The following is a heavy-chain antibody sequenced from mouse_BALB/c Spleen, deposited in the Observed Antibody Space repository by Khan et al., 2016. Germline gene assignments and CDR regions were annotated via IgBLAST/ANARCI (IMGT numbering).Heavy chain of an antibody. CDR2: ISSGSSTI. V-gene: IGHV5-17*02. CDR1: GFTFSSFG. D-gene: IGHD2-10*02. CDR3: ASPSMVTTWFAY. J-gene: IGHJ3*01. Sequence: EVELVESGGGLVQPGGSRKLSCAASGFTFSSFGMHWVRQAPEKGLEWVAYISSGSSTITYADTVKGRFTISRDTPKNTLFLQMTSLRSEDTAMYYCASPSMVTTWFAYWGQGTLVTVSA.